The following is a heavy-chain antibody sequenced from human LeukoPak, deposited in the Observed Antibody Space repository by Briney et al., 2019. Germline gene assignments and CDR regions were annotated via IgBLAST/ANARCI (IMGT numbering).Heavy chain of an antibody. J-gene: IGHJ4*02. D-gene: IGHD6-19*01. V-gene: IGHV3-21*04. Sequence: GGSLRLSCAASGFTFSNYNMNWVRQAPGKAMEWVSSITSSGTYIFYADSVKGRFTISRDNAKNSLYLQINSLRAEDTAVYYCAKDHLPGIVVADRDYWGQGTLVTVSS. CDR1: GFTFSNYN. CDR3: AKDHLPGIVVADRDY. CDR2: ITSSGTYI.